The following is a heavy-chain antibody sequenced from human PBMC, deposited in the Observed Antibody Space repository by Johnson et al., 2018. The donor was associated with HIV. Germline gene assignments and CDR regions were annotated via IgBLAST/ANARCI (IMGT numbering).Heavy chain of an antibody. D-gene: IGHD6-19*01. CDR2: INWNGGST. Sequence: VRLVESGGGLVQPGRSLRLSCAASGFTFDDYGMSWVRQAPGKGLEWVSGINWNGGSTYYADSVKGRFTISRDNSKNSLYLQMNSLRAEDTALYYCAKEEGSSGWFDAFDIWGQGTMVTGSS. CDR3: AKEEGSSGWFDAFDI. J-gene: IGHJ3*02. V-gene: IGHV3-43D*03. CDR1: GFTFDDYG.